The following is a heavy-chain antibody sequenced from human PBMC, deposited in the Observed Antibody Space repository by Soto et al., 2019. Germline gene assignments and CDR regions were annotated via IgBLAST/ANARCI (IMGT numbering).Heavy chain of an antibody. J-gene: IGHJ3*02. CDR3: VIHRASWNYRNGTLAFTI. CDR1: GFTFSNYC. CDR2: LNNDGTTT. D-gene: IGHD1-7*01. V-gene: IGHV3-74*01. Sequence: GGSLRLSCAASGFTFSNYCMHWVRQAPGKGLVWVSCLNNDGTTTNYADSVKGRFTISRDNAKNTLYLQMNSLRADDAAVYYCVIHRASWNYRNGTLAFTIWAQGTMVPV.